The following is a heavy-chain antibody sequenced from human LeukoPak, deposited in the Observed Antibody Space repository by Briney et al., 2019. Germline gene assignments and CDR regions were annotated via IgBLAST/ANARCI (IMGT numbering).Heavy chain of an antibody. CDR1: GFTFDDFA. V-gene: IGHV3-9*01. CDR2: VTRDGITI. Sequence: GRSLRLSCAASGFTFDDFAMHWVRQAPGRGLQWVSGVTRDGITIGYADSMKGRFTISRDNAKNSLYLQMNSLRAEDTAVYYCARMNYISSGWGAPFDYWGQGTLATVSS. CDR3: ARMNYISSGWGAPFDY. J-gene: IGHJ4*02. D-gene: IGHD1-7*01.